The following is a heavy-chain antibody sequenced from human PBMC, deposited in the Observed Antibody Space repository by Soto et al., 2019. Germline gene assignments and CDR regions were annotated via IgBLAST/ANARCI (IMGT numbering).Heavy chain of an antibody. CDR2: INAGNGNT. D-gene: IGHD3-9*01. Sequence: ASVKVSCKASGYTFTSYAMHWVRQAPGQRLEWMGWINAGNGNTKYSQKFQGRVTMTRNTSISTAYVELSSLRSEDTAVYYCAREYILTTNYYYSGMDVWGQGNTVTVSS. CDR1: GYTFTSYA. CDR3: AREYILTTNYYYSGMDV. J-gene: IGHJ6*02. V-gene: IGHV1-3*01.